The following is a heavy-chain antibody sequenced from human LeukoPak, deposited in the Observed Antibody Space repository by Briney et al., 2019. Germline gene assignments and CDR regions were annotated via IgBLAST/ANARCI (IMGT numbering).Heavy chain of an antibody. Sequence: KTGGSLRLSCSASEFTFSNFWMSWVRQAPGKGLEWVSSISSSSSYIYYADSVKGRFTISRDNAKNSLYLQMNSLRAEDTAVYYCARKGSITIFGVVISLNFDYWGQGTLVTVSS. CDR1: EFTFSNFW. J-gene: IGHJ4*02. D-gene: IGHD3-3*01. CDR2: ISSSSSYI. CDR3: ARKGSITIFGVVISLNFDY. V-gene: IGHV3-21*01.